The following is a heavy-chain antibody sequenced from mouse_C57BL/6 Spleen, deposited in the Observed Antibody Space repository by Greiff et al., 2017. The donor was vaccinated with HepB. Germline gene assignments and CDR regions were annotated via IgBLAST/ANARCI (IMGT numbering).Heavy chain of an antibody. V-gene: IGHV1-42*01. CDR1: GYSFTGYY. Sequence: VQLQQSGPELVKPGASVKISCKASGYSFTGYYMNWVKQSPEKSLEWIGEINPSTGGTTYNQKFKAKATLTVDKSSSTAYMQLKSLTSEDSAVYYCARTGVTTVVGYFDVWGTGTTVTVSS. J-gene: IGHJ1*03. D-gene: IGHD1-1*01. CDR3: ARTGVTTVVGYFDV. CDR2: INPSTGGT.